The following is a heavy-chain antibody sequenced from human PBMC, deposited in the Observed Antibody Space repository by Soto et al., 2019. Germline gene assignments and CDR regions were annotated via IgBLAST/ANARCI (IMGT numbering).Heavy chain of an antibody. V-gene: IGHV3-74*01. Sequence: GGSLRLSCAASGFTFSNFWVHWVRQAPGKGLVWVSRASPDGSSTSYADSVKGRFTISRDNAKNMLYMEMNSLRAEDTAVYYCASHGSGDYFWFDPWGQGTQVTVSS. J-gene: IGHJ5*02. CDR1: GFTFSNFW. D-gene: IGHD4-17*01. CDR2: ASPDGSST. CDR3: ASHGSGDYFWFDP.